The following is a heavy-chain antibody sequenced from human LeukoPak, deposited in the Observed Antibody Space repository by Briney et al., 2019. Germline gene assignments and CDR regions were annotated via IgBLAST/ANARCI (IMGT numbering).Heavy chain of an antibody. J-gene: IGHJ4*02. Sequence: GGSLGLSCAASGFTFSSYAMSWVRQAPGQVLAWVSAISGSGGRKYYADSVKGRFTISRDNSKNTLYLQMNSLRAEDTAVYYCAKETSWNYGPGDYWGQGTLVTVSS. V-gene: IGHV3-23*01. CDR1: GFTFSSYA. CDR2: ISGSGGRK. CDR3: AKETSWNYGPGDY. D-gene: IGHD1-7*01.